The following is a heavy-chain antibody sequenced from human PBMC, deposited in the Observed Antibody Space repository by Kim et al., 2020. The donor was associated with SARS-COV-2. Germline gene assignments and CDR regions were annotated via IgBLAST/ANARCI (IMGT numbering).Heavy chain of an antibody. CDR3: ARDTQNYYGSGPYYYYYGMDV. D-gene: IGHD3-10*01. CDR1: GFTVSSNY. CDR2: IYSGGST. J-gene: IGHJ6*02. Sequence: GGSLRLSCAASGFTVSSNYMSWVRQAPGKGLEWVSVIYSGGSTYYAYSVKGRFTISRDNSKNTLYLQMNSLRAEDTAVYYCARDTQNYYGSGPYYYYYGMDVWGQGTTVTVSS. V-gene: IGHV3-53*01.